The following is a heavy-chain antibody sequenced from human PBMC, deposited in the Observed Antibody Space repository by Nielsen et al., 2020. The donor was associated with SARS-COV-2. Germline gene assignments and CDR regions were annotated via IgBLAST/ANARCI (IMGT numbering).Heavy chain of an antibody. Sequence: GGSLRLSCAASGFTFDNYAMTWVRQAPGKGLEWVSVIKRSGGSTYYADSVKGRFTISRDNSKNTLYLQMNSLTGDDTAVYYCASGSGDSLAFDIWGQGTMVIVSS. CDR3: ASGSGDSLAFDI. CDR1: GFTFDNYA. D-gene: IGHD1-26*01. J-gene: IGHJ3*02. V-gene: IGHV3-23*01. CDR2: IKRSGGST.